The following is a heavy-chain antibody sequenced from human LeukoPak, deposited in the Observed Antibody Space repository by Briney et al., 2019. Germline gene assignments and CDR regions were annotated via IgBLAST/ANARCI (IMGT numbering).Heavy chain of an antibody. J-gene: IGHJ4*02. D-gene: IGHD3-3*01. V-gene: IGHV4-31*03. CDR2: IYYSGST. CDR3: ARDSNIARFFI. CDR1: GGSISSGGYY. Sequence: SETLSLTCTVSGGSISSGGYYWSWIRQHPGKGLEWIGYIYYSGSTYYNPSLKSRVTISVDTSKNQFSLKLTSMTAADTALYFCARDSNIARFFIWGQGALVTVSS.